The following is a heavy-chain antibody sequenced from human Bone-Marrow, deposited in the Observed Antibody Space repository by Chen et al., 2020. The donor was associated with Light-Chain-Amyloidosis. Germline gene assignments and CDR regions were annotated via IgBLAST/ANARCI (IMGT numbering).Heavy chain of an antibody. CDR2: IYYTGST. CDR1: GGSISSGGYY. D-gene: IGHD4-17*01. V-gene: IGHV4-31*03. CDR3: ARLDYGVSTRYYSGMDV. J-gene: IGHJ6*02. Sequence: QVQLQESGPGLVKPSQTLSLTCSVSGGSISSGGYYWSCIRQHPGQGLEWMGYIYYTGSTYYKPSLRGRGTMSVDTSKNQFCLRANSVTAADTAIYYCARLDYGVSTRYYSGMDVWGQGTTVTVSS.